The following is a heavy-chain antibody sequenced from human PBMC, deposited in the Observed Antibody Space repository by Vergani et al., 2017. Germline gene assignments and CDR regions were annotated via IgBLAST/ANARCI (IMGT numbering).Heavy chain of an antibody. J-gene: IGHJ4*02. Sequence: EVQLVQSGAEVKKPGESLKISCTVSGYSFTIYCIGWVPQMPGKGLEWMGIIYPGDSDTRYSPTFQGKVTISADKSISTAYLQWSSLKASDTAMYYCARLSGRWIQLWLLDYWGQGTLVTVSS. CDR3: ARLSGRWIQLWLLDY. V-gene: IGHV5-51*01. D-gene: IGHD5-18*01. CDR1: GYSFTIYC. CDR2: IYPGDSDT.